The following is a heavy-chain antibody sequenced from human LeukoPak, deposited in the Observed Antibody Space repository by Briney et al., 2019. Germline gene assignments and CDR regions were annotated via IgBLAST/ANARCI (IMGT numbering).Heavy chain of an antibody. V-gene: IGHV1-2*02. CDR1: GYTFTGYY. CDR2: INPNRGGT. Sequence: ASVKVSCKASGYTFTGYYMHWVRQAPGQGLEWMGWINPNRGGTNYAQKFQGRVTMTRDTSISTAYMELSRLRSDDTAVYYCARDSRRDSGYDYWGQGTLVTVSS. CDR3: ARDSRRDSGYDY. J-gene: IGHJ4*02. D-gene: IGHD5-12*01.